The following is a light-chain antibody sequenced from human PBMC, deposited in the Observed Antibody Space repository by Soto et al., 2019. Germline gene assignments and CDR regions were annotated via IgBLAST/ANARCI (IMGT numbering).Light chain of an antibody. CDR1: SSDVGGYNY. J-gene: IGLJ2*01. Sequence: QSVLTQPASVSGSPGQSITISCTGTSSDVGGYNYVSWYQQHPGKAPKLMIYDVSNRPSGVSNRFSGSKSGNTASLTISGLQAEDESDYYCSSYTSNSPYVVFGGGTKRTVL. V-gene: IGLV2-14*01. CDR2: DVS. CDR3: SSYTSNSPYVV.